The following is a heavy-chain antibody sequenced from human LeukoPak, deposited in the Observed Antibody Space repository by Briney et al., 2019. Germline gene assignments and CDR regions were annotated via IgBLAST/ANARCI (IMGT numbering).Heavy chain of an antibody. Sequence: SETLSLTCTVSGGSISSYYWSWIRQPPGKGLEWIGYTYYSGNTNYNPSLQSRVTISVDTSKNQFSLKLSSVTAADTAVYYCARSLEYCSGGSCYSGNYPGYWFDPWGQGTLVTVSS. D-gene: IGHD2-15*01. V-gene: IGHV4-59*01. CDR3: ARSLEYCSGGSCYSGNYPGYWFDP. J-gene: IGHJ5*02. CDR1: GGSISSYY. CDR2: TYYSGNT.